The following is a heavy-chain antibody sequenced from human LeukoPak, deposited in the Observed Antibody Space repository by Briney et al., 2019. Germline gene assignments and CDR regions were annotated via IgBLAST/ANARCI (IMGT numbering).Heavy chain of an antibody. CDR3: AKDLNYDILGGDDAFDI. J-gene: IGHJ3*02. D-gene: IGHD3-9*01. V-gene: IGHV3-30*02. CDR1: GFTFSSYG. Sequence: GGSLRLSCAASGFTFSSYGMHWVRQAPGKGLEWVSIIRSDGSQEYNVDSVKGRFTISRDNSKNTLYLQMNSLRVEDTAVYYCAKDLNYDILGGDDAFDIWGQGTMVIVSS. CDR2: IRSDGSQE.